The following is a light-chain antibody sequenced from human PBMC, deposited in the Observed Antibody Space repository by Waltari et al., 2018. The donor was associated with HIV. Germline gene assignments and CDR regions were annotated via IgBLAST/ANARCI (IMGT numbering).Light chain of an antibody. CDR1: SSNIGNNY. CDR2: DTN. Sequence: QSVLTQPPSVSAAPGQKVTISCSGSSSNIGNNYVSWYQQIPGTAPRLVIYDTNGRRSGMPDRFSGSKSGTSATLGITGPQTGDEADYYCGTWDSSLSAVVFGGGTKLTVL. V-gene: IGLV1-51*01. CDR3: GTWDSSLSAVV. J-gene: IGLJ2*01.